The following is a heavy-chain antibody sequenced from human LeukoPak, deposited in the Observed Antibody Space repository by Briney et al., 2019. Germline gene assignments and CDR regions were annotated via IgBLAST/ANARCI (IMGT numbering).Heavy chain of an antibody. Sequence: SETLSLTSAVYGGSYSGYYWSWIRQPPGKGLEWIGEINHSGSTNYNPSLKSRVTISVDTSKNQFSLKLSSVTAADTAVYYCAREPVGDAFGDYWGQGTLVTVSS. CDR2: INHSGST. V-gene: IGHV4-34*01. CDR1: GGSYSGYY. J-gene: IGHJ4*02. D-gene: IGHD1-26*01. CDR3: AREPVGDAFGDY.